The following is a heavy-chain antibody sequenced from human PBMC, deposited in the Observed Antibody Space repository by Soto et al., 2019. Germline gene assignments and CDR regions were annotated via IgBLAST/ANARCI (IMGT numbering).Heavy chain of an antibody. D-gene: IGHD5-12*01. V-gene: IGHV1-69*13. CDR1: GGTFSSYA. Sequence: ASVKVSCKASGGTFSSYAISWVRQAPGQGLEWMGGIIPIFGTANYAQKFQGRVTITADESTSTAYMELSSLRSEDTAVYYCARLSRDGYKGSFGYWGQGTLVTVSS. J-gene: IGHJ4*02. CDR2: IIPIFGTA. CDR3: ARLSRDGYKGSFGY.